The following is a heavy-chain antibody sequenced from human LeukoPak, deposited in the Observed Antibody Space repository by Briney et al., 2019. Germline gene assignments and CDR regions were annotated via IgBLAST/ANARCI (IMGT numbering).Heavy chain of an antibody. J-gene: IGHJ4*02. D-gene: IGHD3-10*01. Sequence: GGSLRLSCAASGFTFSSYSMNWVRQAPGKGLEWVSYISSSSSTIYYADSVKGRFTISRDNSKNTLYLQMNSLRAEDTAVYYCAKDRRAGSYDYWGQGTLVTVSS. CDR1: GFTFSSYS. V-gene: IGHV3-48*01. CDR3: AKDRRAGSYDY. CDR2: ISSSSSTI.